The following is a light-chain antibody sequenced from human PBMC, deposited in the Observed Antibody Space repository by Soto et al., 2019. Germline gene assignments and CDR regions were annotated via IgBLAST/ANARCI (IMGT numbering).Light chain of an antibody. CDR2: AVS. CDR1: QSVLHSDGKTH. J-gene: IGKJ1*01. Sequence: DIVLTQTPLSLSVTPGQPASISCRSSQSVLHSDGKTHLYWYLQRPGQSPQLLMYAVSHRFSGVADRFSGSGSGTDFTLKISRVEAEDVGVYYCMQTKQLPVTFGQGTKVEL. CDR3: MQTKQLPVT. V-gene: IGKV2D-29*02.